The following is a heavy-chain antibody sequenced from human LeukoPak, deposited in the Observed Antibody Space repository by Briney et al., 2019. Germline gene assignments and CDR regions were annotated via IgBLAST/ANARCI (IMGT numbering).Heavy chain of an antibody. D-gene: IGHD3-16*01. V-gene: IGHV3-23*01. CDR2: ISGSGGNT. CDR1: GFTFSSYA. CDR3: AKDWVSMDA. J-gene: IGHJ6*03. Sequence: PGGSLRLSCAASGFTFSSYAMTWVRQAPGKGLEWVSAISGSGGNTYYVDSVKGRFTMSRDNSKNTLYLQMNCLRAEDTAVYYCAKDWVSMDAWGKGTTVTVSS.